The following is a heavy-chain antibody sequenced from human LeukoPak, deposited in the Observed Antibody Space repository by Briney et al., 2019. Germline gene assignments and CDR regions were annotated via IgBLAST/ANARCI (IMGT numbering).Heavy chain of an antibody. Sequence: GGSLRLSCAAPGFTFSSYEMNWVRQAPGKGLEWVSYISSSGSTIYYADSVKGRFTISRDNAKNSLYLQMNSLRAEDTAVYYCARVRSGYGGYDYWGQGTLVTVSS. CDR3: ARVRSGYGGYDY. J-gene: IGHJ4*02. CDR1: GFTFSSYE. V-gene: IGHV3-48*03. D-gene: IGHD5-12*01. CDR2: ISSSGSTI.